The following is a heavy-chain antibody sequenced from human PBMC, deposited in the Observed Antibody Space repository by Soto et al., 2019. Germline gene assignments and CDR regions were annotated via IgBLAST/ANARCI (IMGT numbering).Heavy chain of an antibody. D-gene: IGHD3-10*01. CDR1: GGSISSYY. CDR2: IYYSGST. V-gene: IGHV4-59*08. J-gene: IGHJ5*02. Sequence: SETLSLACTVSGGSISSYYWSWIRQPPGKGLEWIGYIYYSGSTNYNPSLKSRVTISVDTSKNQFSLKLSSVTAADTAVYYCARLLYGPASWFDPWGQGTLVTVSS. CDR3: ARLLYGPASWFDP.